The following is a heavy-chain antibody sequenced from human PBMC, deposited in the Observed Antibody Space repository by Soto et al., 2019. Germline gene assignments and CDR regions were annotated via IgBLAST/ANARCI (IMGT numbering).Heavy chain of an antibody. Sequence: GGSLRLSCAASGFTFSSYWMSWVRQAPGKGLEWVANIKQDGSEKCYVDSVKGRFTISRDNAKNSLYLQMNSLRAEDTAVYYCARSPRGFGEADAFDIWGQGTMVTVSS. CDR2: IKQDGSEK. J-gene: IGHJ3*02. V-gene: IGHV3-7*03. D-gene: IGHD3-10*01. CDR3: ARSPRGFGEADAFDI. CDR1: GFTFSSYW.